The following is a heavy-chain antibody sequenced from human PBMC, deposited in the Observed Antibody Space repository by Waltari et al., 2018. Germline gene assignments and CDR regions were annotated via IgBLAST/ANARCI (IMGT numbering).Heavy chain of an antibody. CDR3: ASSVGATDYYYYYYMDV. Sequence: QVQLVQSGAEVKKPGASVKVSCKASGYTFTGYYMHWVRQAPGQGLEWLGRINPNSGGTNYAQKFQGRVTMTRDTSISTAYMELSRLRSDDTALYYCASSVGATDYYYYYYMDVWGKGTTVTVSS. CDR2: INPNSGGT. V-gene: IGHV1-2*06. CDR1: GYTFTGYY. J-gene: IGHJ6*03. D-gene: IGHD1-26*01.